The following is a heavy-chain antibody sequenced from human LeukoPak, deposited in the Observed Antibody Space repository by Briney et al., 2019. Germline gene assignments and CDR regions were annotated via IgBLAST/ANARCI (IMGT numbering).Heavy chain of an antibody. CDR2: IYTTGRT. J-gene: IGHJ4*02. Sequence: PSETLSLTCSVSGGSVNSYYWSWIRQPPGKGLKWIGYIYTTGRTNYNPSLRSRVTISVDTSKNQFSLKLSSVTAADTAVYYCARHAYSGVATADRFDYWGQGTLVTVSS. V-gene: IGHV4-4*09. CDR1: GGSVNSYY. CDR3: ARHAYSGVATADRFDY. D-gene: IGHD5-12*01.